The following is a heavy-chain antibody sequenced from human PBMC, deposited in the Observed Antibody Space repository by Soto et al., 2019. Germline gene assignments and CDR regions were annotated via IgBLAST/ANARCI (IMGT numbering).Heavy chain of an antibody. CDR3: ARSYCTNGVCYKGYYYYYMDV. D-gene: IGHD2-8*01. J-gene: IGHJ6*03. CDR2: IYYSGST. Sequence: PSETLSLTCTVSGGSISSSSYYWGWIRQPPGKGLEWIGSIYYSGSTYYNPSLKSRVTISVDTSKNQFSQKLSSVTAADTAVYYCARSYCTNGVCYKGYYYYYMDVWGKGTTVTVSS. V-gene: IGHV4-39*01. CDR1: GGSISSSSYY.